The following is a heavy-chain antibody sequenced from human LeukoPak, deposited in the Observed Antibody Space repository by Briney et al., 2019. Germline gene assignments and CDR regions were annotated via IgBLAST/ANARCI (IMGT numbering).Heavy chain of an antibody. D-gene: IGHD2-21*02. V-gene: IGHV3-11*06. Sequence: GGSLRLSCAASGFTFSDYYMSWIRQAPGKGLEWVSYISSSSSYTNYADSAKGRFTISRDNAKNSLYLQMNSLRAEDTAVYYCARGTYCGGDCPSPTNWYFDLWGRGTLVTVSS. J-gene: IGHJ2*01. CDR2: ISSSSSYT. CDR3: ARGTYCGGDCPSPTNWYFDL. CDR1: GFTFSDYY.